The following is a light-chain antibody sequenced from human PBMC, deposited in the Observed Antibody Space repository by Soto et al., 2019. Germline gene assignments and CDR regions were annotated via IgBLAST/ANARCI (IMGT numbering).Light chain of an antibody. J-gene: IGKJ1*01. CDR2: KAS. V-gene: IGKV2-30*02. CDR3: MQGTHWPWT. Sequence: DVVMTQPPLFLPVTLGQPASISCRSSQSPAHSDGNTYLTWFQQRPGQSPRRLIYKASNRDSGVPDRFSGSGSGTDFTLKISRVEAEDVAVYYCMQGTHWPWTFGQGTKVDIK. CDR1: QSPAHSDGNTY.